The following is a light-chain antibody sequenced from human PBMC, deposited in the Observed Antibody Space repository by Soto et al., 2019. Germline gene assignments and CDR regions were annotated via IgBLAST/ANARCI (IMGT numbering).Light chain of an antibody. Sequence: VMTQAPATLSVSPGEGATLSCRASQTVNNNVAWYQLKDGQVPRLLIYGASTRATDIPARFSGSGSGTEFTLTISSLQSEDFAVYYCQQRSNFGQGTRLEI. CDR3: QQRSN. V-gene: IGKV3-15*01. J-gene: IGKJ5*01. CDR2: GAS. CDR1: QTVNNN.